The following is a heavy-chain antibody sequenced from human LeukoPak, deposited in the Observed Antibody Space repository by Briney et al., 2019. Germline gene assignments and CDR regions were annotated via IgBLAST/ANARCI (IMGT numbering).Heavy chain of an antibody. J-gene: IGHJ4*02. CDR3: ARDLPSNYYDSSGYYPNFDY. V-gene: IGHV3-7*01. D-gene: IGHD3-22*01. CDR1: GFTFSSYW. Sequence: PGGSLRLSCAASGFTFSSYWMSWVRQAPGKGLEWVANIKQDGSEKYYVDSVKGRFTISRDNAKNSLYLQMNSLRAEDTAVYYCARDLPSNYYDSSGYYPNFDYWGQGTLVTVSS. CDR2: IKQDGSEK.